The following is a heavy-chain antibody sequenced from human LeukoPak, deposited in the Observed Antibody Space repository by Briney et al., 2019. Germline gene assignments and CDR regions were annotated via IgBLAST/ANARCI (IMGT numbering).Heavy chain of an antibody. J-gene: IGHJ4*02. CDR3: ARDEQWLVRNRFFDY. V-gene: IGHV4-4*07. Sequence: SETLSLTCTVSGGSISSYYWSWIWQSAGKGLEWIGRIYTSGSTNYNPSLKSRVTMSVDTSKNQFSLKLSSVTAADTAVYYCARDEQWLVRNRFFDYWGQGTLVTVSS. CDR1: GGSISSYY. CDR2: IYTSGST. D-gene: IGHD6-19*01.